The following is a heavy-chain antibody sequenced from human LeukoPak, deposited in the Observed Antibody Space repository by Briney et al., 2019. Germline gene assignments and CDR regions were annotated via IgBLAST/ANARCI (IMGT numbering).Heavy chain of an antibody. D-gene: IGHD4-17*01. V-gene: IGHV3-13*01. CDR2: IGTAGDT. Sequence: GGSLSLSCAASGFTFSSYDMHWVRQATGKGLEWVSAIGTAGDTYYPGSVKGRSTISRENAKNSLYLQMNSLRAGDTAVYYCARTQKRVGTKVGDFDIWGQGTMVTVSS. J-gene: IGHJ3*02. CDR3: ARTQKRVGTKVGDFDI. CDR1: GFTFSSYD.